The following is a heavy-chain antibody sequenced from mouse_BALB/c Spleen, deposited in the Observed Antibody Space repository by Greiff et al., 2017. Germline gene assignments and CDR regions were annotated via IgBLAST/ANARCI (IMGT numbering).Heavy chain of an antibody. CDR1: GFTFSDYY. CDR3: ASTMVKRVFAY. J-gene: IGHJ3*01. Sequence: DVQLVESGGGLVKPGGSLKLSCAASGFTFSDYYMYWVRQTPEKRLEWVATISDGGSYTYYPDSVKGRFTISRDNAKNNLYLQMSSLKSEDTAMYYCASTMVKRVFAYWGQGTLVTVSA. D-gene: IGHD2-1*01. V-gene: IGHV5-4*02. CDR2: ISDGGSYT.